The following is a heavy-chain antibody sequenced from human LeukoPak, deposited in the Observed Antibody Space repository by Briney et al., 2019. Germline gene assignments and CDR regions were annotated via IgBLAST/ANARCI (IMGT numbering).Heavy chain of an antibody. V-gene: IGHV3-13*01. J-gene: IGHJ4*02. D-gene: IGHD3-3*01. CDR1: GFTFSSYD. CDR2: IGTAGDT. CDR3: AKSYFDFWSASD. Sequence: PGGSLRLSCAASGFTFSSYDMHWVRQATGKGLEWVSAIGTAGDTYYPGSVKGRFTISRDNSKNTLYLQMNSLRTEDTAVYYCAKSYFDFWSASDWGQGTLVTVSS.